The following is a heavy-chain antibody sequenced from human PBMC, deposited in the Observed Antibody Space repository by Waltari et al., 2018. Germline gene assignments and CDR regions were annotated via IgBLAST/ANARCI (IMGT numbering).Heavy chain of an antibody. Sequence: EVQLLQSRAEVQKPGESLKLSCKGSGYSFYSYWLGCVRQTPGKGLEWMGIIYPSDSDTRYSPSFQGQITIAADKSISTAYLQWSSLKASDTAMYYCARQAYYYDRSGPFQHWGQGTLVTVSS. CDR2: IYPSDSDT. CDR3: ARQAYYYDRSGPFQH. J-gene: IGHJ1*01. V-gene: IGHV5-51*01. CDR1: GYSFYSYW. D-gene: IGHD3-22*01.